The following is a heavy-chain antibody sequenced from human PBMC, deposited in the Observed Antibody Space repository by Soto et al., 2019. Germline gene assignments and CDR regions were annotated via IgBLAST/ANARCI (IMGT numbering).Heavy chain of an antibody. CDR1: GGSFSGYY. V-gene: IGHV4-34*01. CDR2: INHSGST. D-gene: IGHD2-21*02. J-gene: IGHJ4*02. Sequence: QVQLQQWGAGLLKPSETLSLTCAVYGGSFSGYYWNWIRQPPGKGLEWIGEINHSGSTNYNPSLKSRVTISVDTSKNQFSLKLSSVTAADTAVYYCAREYGGNSGTFDYWGQGTLVTVSS. CDR3: AREYGGNSGTFDY.